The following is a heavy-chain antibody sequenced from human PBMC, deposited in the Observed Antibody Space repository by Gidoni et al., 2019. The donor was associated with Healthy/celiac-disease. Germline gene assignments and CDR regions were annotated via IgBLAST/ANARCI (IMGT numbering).Heavy chain of an antibody. D-gene: IGHD2-8*01. J-gene: IGHJ5*02. CDR3: ATSPYCTNGVCYTQGYNWFDP. Sequence: STYYNPSLKSRVTISVDTSKNQFSLKLSSVTAADTAVYYCATSPYCTNGVCYTQGYNWFDPWGQGTLVTVSS. V-gene: IGHV4-31*02. CDR2: ST.